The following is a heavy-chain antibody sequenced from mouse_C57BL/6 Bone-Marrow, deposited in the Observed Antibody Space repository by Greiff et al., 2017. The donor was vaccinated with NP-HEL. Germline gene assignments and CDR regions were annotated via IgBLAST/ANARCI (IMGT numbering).Heavy chain of an antibody. Sequence: QVQLQQSGAELMKPGASVKLSCKATGYTFTGNWIEWVKQRPGHGLEWIGEILPGSGNTYYNERFKGKATFTADTSSNTAYMQLSSLTTEDSAIYYCARDDYDSSYFDYGGQGTTLTVSS. CDR1: GYTFTGNW. D-gene: IGHD1-1*01. CDR3: ARDDYDSSYFDY. CDR2: ILPGSGNT. V-gene: IGHV1-9*01. J-gene: IGHJ2*01.